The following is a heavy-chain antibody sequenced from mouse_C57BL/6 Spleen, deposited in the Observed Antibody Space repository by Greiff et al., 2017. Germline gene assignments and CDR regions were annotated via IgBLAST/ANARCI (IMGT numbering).Heavy chain of an antibody. CDR1: GYAFSSSW. V-gene: IGHV1-82*01. CDR2: IYPGDGDT. Sequence: VQGVESGPELVKPGASVKISCKASGYAFSSSWMNWVKQRPGKGLEWIGRIYPGDGDTNYNGKFKGKATLTADKSSSTAYMQLSSLTSEDSAVYFCARLGRGRYFDVWGTGTTVTVSS. D-gene: IGHD4-1*01. CDR3: ARLGRGRYFDV. J-gene: IGHJ1*03.